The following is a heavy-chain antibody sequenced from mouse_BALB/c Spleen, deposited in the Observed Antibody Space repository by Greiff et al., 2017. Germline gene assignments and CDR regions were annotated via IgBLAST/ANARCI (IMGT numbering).Heavy chain of an antibody. Sequence: EVQLQQSGPELMKPGASVKISCKASGYSFTSYYMHWVKQSHGKSLEWIGYIDPFNGGTSYNQKFKGKATLTVDKSSSTAYMHLSSLTSEDSAVYYCARSTARAWFAYWGQGTLVTVSA. V-gene: IGHV1S135*01. J-gene: IGHJ3*01. CDR1: GYSFTSYY. CDR2: IDPFNGGT. D-gene: IGHD1-2*01. CDR3: ARSTARAWFAY.